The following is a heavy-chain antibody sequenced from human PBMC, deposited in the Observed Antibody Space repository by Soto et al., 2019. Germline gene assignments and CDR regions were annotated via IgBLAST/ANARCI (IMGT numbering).Heavy chain of an antibody. D-gene: IGHD2-21*02. CDR3: AKASRIVVVTAPYDH. Sequence: QVQLVESGGGVVQPGRSLRLSCAASGFTFSSYGIHWVRQAPGKGLDWVAVISYDGSNKYYADSVKGRFTISRDNSKNTLLLPIHSLRAEETAVYYCAKASRIVVVTAPYDHWGQGTLVTFAS. V-gene: IGHV3-30*18. CDR2: ISYDGSNK. CDR1: GFTFSSYG. J-gene: IGHJ4*02.